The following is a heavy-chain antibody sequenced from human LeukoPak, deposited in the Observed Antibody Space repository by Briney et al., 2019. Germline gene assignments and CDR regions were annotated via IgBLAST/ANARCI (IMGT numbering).Heavy chain of an antibody. CDR1: GFTFDDYA. J-gene: IGHJ4*02. D-gene: IGHD5-24*01. V-gene: IGHV3-9*01. CDR3: AKSYGYKGQESSLFDF. Sequence: GGSLRLSCAASGFTFDDYAMHWVRRAPGKGLEWVSGISWNSGTIDYMDPVKGRFTISRDNAKNSLYLQMKSLRPEDTAFYYCAKSYGYKGQESSLFDFWGQGTLVTVSS. CDR2: ISWNSGTI.